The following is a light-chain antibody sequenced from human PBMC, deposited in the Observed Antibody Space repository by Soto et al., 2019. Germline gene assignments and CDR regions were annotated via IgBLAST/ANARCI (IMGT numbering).Light chain of an antibody. CDR2: DAS. CDR3: QQFSSYPLT. Sequence: EFVLTQSPGTLCLSPGERATVPCTSSQTVRNNYLAWYQQKPGQAPRLLIYDASSRATGIPDRFSGGGSGTDFTLTISRLEPEDFAVYYCQQFSSYPLTFGGGTKVDIK. CDR1: QTVRNNY. V-gene: IGKV3-20*01. J-gene: IGKJ4*01.